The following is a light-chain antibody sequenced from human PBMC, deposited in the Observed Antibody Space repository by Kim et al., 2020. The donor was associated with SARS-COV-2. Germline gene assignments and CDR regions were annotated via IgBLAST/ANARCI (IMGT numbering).Light chain of an antibody. Sequence: SNELTQPPSVSVSPGQTASITCSGNKLGDKYVCWYQQKPGQSPVLVMYEDNKRPSGIPERFAGSNSGNTATLTISGTQAMDEADYYCQAWDSSTVIFGGGTQLTVL. CDR2: EDN. V-gene: IGLV3-1*01. J-gene: IGLJ2*01. CDR1: KLGDKY. CDR3: QAWDSSTVI.